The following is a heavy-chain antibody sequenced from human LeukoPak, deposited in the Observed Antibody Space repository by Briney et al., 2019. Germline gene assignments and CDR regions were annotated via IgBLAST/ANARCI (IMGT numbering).Heavy chain of an antibody. J-gene: IGHJ6*03. Sequence: ASVKVSCKASGYTFTSYGINWVRQAPGQGLEWMGWISAYNGNTNYAQKLQGRVTMTTDTSTSTAYMELRSLRSDDTAVYYCARDSSSSWYYYYYYMDVWGKGTTVTVSS. D-gene: IGHD6-13*01. CDR2: ISAYNGNT. CDR1: GYTFTSYG. V-gene: IGHV1-18*01. CDR3: ARDSSSSWYYYYYYMDV.